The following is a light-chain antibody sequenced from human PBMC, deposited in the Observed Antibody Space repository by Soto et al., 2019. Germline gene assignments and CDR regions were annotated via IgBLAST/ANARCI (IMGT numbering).Light chain of an antibody. V-gene: IGKV4-1*01. CDR1: QSVLYSSNNKKY. CDR3: QQYYSTPWT. CDR2: WAS. Sequence: DIVMTQSPDSLAVSLGERATIKCKSSQSVLYSSNNKKYLAWYQQKPGQPPKLLVYWASTRESGVPDRFSGSGSGTDFTLTISSLQAEDVEVYFCQQYYSTPWTLGQGTKVDIK. J-gene: IGKJ1*01.